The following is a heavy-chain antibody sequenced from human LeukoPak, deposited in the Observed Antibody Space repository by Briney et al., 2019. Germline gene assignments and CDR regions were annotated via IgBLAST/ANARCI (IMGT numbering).Heavy chain of an antibody. V-gene: IGHV4-59*01. CDR3: ARSPQQQLVSWYFDL. CDR1: GGSISSYY. CDR2: IYYSGST. J-gene: IGHJ2*01. D-gene: IGHD6-13*01. Sequence: SETLSLTCTVSGGSISSYYWSWIRQPPGKGLEWIGYIYYSGSTNYNPSLKSRVTISVDTSKNQFSLKLSSVTAADTAVYYCARSPQQQLVSWYFDLWGRGTLATVSS.